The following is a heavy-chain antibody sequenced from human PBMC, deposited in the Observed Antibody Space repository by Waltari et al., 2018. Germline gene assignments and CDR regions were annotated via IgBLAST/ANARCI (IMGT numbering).Heavy chain of an antibody. Sequence: QLQLQESGPGLVKPSETLSLSCTVFGDSLNSTSYYWGWVRQPPGKGLEWVGSIYSSGRTYYHPSLESRLTISLDTSKNHYSLRLSSVSAADTAVYYCATRLVAAGTNFDYWGQGSLVTVSS. V-gene: IGHV4-39*02. D-gene: IGHD1-7*01. CDR2: IYSSGRT. CDR1: GDSLNSTSYY. CDR3: ATRLVAAGTNFDY. J-gene: IGHJ4*02.